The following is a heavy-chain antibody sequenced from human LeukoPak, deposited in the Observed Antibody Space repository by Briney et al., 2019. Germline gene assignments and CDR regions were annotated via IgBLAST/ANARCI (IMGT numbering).Heavy chain of an antibody. CDR1: GASFSGYH. CDR2: ISDGGST. Sequence: PSETLSLTCAVSGASFSGYHWAWIRQAPGKGLEWIGEISDGGSTMYNPSLKSRVTIFPDTSKNQFSLKLSSVTAADTAVYYCARERGPYYYGSGSYSPGNWFDPWGQGTLVTVSS. V-gene: IGHV4-34*01. D-gene: IGHD3-10*01. J-gene: IGHJ5*02. CDR3: ARERGPYYYGSGSYSPGNWFDP.